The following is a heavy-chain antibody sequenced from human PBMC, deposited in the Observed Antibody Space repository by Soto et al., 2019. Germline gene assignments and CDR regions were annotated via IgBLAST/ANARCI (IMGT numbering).Heavy chain of an antibody. Sequence: PGGSLRLSCAAPGFTFSSYSMNWVRQAPGKGLEWVSSISSSSSYIYYADSVKGRFTISRDNAKNSLYLQMNSLRAEGTAVYYCARDRAAGIGWYMGYYYYGMDVWGQGTTVTVSS. CDR1: GFTFSSYS. CDR2: ISSSSSYI. J-gene: IGHJ6*02. CDR3: ARDRAAGIGWYMGYYYYGMDV. D-gene: IGHD6-13*01. V-gene: IGHV3-21*01.